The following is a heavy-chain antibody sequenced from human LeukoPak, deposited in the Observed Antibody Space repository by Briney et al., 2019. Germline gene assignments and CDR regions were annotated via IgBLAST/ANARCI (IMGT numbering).Heavy chain of an antibody. CDR1: GGSISSGGYS. D-gene: IGHD2-15*01. V-gene: IGHV4-30-2*01. CDR3: ARGSYICSGGSCYSGDAFDI. Sequence: SETLSLTCAVSGGSISSGGYSWSWIRQPPGKGLEWIGYIYHSGSTYYNPSLKSRVTISVDRSKNQFSLKLSSVTAADTAVYYCARGSYICSGGSCYSGDAFDIWGQGTMVTVSS. CDR2: IYHSGST. J-gene: IGHJ3*02.